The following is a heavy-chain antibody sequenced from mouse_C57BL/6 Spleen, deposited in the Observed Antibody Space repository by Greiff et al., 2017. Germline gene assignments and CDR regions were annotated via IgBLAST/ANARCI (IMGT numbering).Heavy chain of an antibody. CDR1: GYAFSNSW. V-gene: IGHV1-82*01. CDR2: IYPGDGDT. Sequence: QVQLQQSGPELVKPGASVKISCKASGYAFSNSWMNWVKQRPGKGLEWIGRIYPGDGDTSYNGTFKGKATLTADKSSSTAYMQLGSLTSGDSAVYYCARSCYDYVTWLAYWGQGTLVTVSA. D-gene: IGHD2-4*01. J-gene: IGHJ3*01. CDR3: ARSCYDYVTWLAY.